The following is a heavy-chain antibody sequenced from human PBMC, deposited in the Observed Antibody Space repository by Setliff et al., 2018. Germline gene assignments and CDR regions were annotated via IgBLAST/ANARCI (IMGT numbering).Heavy chain of an antibody. D-gene: IGHD2-15*01. CDR2: MNPNSGNT. CDR1: GYTFTSYD. V-gene: IGHV1-8*03. J-gene: IGHJ3*02. CDR3: ARGYCSGGSCYSGPPSAFDI. Sequence: ASVKVSCKASGYTFTSYDINWVRQATGQGLEWMGWMNPNSGNTGYAQKFQGRVTITRNTSISTAYMELSSLRSEDTAVYYCARGYCSGGSCYSGPPSAFDIWGQGTMVTVSS.